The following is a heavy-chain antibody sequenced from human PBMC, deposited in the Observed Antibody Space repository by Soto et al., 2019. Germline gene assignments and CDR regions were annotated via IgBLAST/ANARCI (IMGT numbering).Heavy chain of an antibody. V-gene: IGHV2-5*02. J-gene: IGHJ4*02. D-gene: IGHD1-26*01. CDR3: AHRRSGSFFGS. CDR1: GFSLSTSEVG. CDR2: IYWDNDK. Sequence: QITLKESGPTLVKSTQTLTLTCTFSGFSLSTSEVGVGWVRQPPGKALEWLALIYWDNDKRYSPSLKSRLTLTKDTPKSQVVHTMTNMDPMDTATYYCAHRRSGSFFGSWGQGILVTVSS.